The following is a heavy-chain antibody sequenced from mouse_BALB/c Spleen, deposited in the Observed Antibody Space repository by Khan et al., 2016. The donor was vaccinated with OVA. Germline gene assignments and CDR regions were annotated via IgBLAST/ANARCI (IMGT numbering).Heavy chain of an antibody. CDR1: GLNITAHY. Sequence: PRPSLPLSSPASGLNITAHYLPWLPPRPEQGPECIGRIDPANGNTKYDPKFQGKATITADTSSNTAYLQLSSLTSEDTAVYYCARINAWGQGTTLTVSS. CDR3: ARINA. J-gene: IGHJ2*01. V-gene: IGHV14-3*02. CDR2: IDPANGNT.